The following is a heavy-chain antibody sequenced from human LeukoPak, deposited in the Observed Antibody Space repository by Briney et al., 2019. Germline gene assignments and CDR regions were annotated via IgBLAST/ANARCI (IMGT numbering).Heavy chain of an antibody. J-gene: IGHJ3*02. V-gene: IGHV1-69*13. CDR1: GGTFSSYA. CDR2: IIPIFGTA. D-gene: IGHD3-22*01. CDR3: ARASSGYYDDAFDI. Sequence: SVKASCKASGGTFSSYAISWVRQAPGQGLEWVGGIIPIFGTANYAQKFQGRVTITADESTSTAYMELSSLRSEDTAVYYCARASSGYYDDAFDIWGQGTMVTVSS.